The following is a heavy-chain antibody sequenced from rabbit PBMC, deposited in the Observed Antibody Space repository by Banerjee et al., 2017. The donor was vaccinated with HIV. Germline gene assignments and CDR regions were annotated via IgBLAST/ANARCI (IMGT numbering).Heavy chain of an antibody. J-gene: IGHJ4*01. V-gene: IGHV1S45*01. CDR1: GFSFSSSYW. CDR3: ARWDDYGPNL. Sequence: QEQLEESGGDLVKPEGSLTLTCTASGFSFSSSYWICWVRQAPGKGLEWIACIYNGKAYYASWAKGRFTISKTSSTTVTLQMSSLTAADTATYFCARWDDYGPNLWGPGTLVTVS. D-gene: IGHD2-1*01. CDR2: IYNGKA.